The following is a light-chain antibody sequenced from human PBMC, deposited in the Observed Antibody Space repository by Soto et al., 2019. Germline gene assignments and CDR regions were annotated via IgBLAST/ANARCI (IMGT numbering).Light chain of an antibody. J-gene: IGKJ1*01. CDR1: QGFNNNY. Sequence: EIVLTQSPCTLSLSPGERATLSCRASQGFNNNYLAWCQQKPGQAPRLVIYGASSRATGIPDRFSASGSGTDFTLTISRLEPEDFAVYYCQQYTSAPLTFGQGTKVDI. CDR3: QQYTSAPLT. CDR2: GAS. V-gene: IGKV3-20*01.